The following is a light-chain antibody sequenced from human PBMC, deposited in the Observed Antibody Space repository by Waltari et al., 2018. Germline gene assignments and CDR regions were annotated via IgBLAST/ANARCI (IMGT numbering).Light chain of an antibody. CDR1: ESVRTN. Sequence: EVVMTQSPATRSVSPGEGATVSCRASESVRTNVAWYQQTPGQAPRLIIYDASTRATGIPDRFSGSGSGTEFILSISSLQSEDFAIYYCQQYNKWPPWTFGQGTKVEIK. CDR2: DAS. J-gene: IGKJ1*01. CDR3: QQYNKWPPWT. V-gene: IGKV3D-15*01.